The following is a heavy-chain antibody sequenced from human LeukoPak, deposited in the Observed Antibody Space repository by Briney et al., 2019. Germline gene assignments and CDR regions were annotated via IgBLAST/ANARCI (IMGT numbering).Heavy chain of an antibody. CDR1: GGSISSSSYY. CDR2: IYYSGST. V-gene: IGHV4-39*07. J-gene: IGHJ3*02. Sequence: PSETLSLTCTVSGGSISSSSYYWGWIRQPPGKGLEWIGSIYYSGSTYYNPSLKSRVTISVDTSKNQFSLKLSSVTAADTAVYYCARDTGGYSYRFRPDAFDIWGQGTMVTVSS. D-gene: IGHD5-18*01. CDR3: ARDTGGYSYRFRPDAFDI.